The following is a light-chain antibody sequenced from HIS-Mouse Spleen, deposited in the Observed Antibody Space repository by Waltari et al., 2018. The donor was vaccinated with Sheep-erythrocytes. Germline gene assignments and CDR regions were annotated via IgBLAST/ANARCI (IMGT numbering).Light chain of an antibody. V-gene: IGLV2-11*01. CDR3: CSYAGSYNHV. CDR2: DVS. J-gene: IGLJ1*01. Sequence: QSALTQPRSVSGSPGQSVTISCTGTSSDVAGSNYVSWYQQHPGKAPKLMIYDVSKRPSGVPDRFSGSKSGNTASLTISGLQAEDEADYYCCSYAGSYNHVFATGTKVTVL. CDR1: SSDVAGSNY.